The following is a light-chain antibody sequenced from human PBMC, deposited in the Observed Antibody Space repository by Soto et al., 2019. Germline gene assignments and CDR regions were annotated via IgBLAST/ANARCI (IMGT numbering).Light chain of an antibody. V-gene: IGKV1-39*01. CDR2: AAS. J-gene: IGKJ1*01. CDR3: QQSVIAPWT. Sequence: DIPMTQSPSSLSASVGDRVTITCRASQSITGYLNWYQQKPGKVPKLLIYAASTLQSGVPSRFSGSGSGTDFTRTLSSLQAEDSATYYCQQSVIAPWTFGQGTKVEIK. CDR1: QSITGY.